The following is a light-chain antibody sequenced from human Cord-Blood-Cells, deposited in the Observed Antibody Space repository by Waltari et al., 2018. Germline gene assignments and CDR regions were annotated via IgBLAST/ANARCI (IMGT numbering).Light chain of an antibody. V-gene: IGKV3-11*01. CDR2: DAS. Sequence: EIVLTQSPATLSLSPGERAPLSCRASQSVSSYLAWYQQKPGQAPRLLIYDASNRATGIPARFSGSGSGTDFTLTISSLAPEDFAVYYCQQRSNWPLTFGGGTKVEIK. CDR3: QQRSNWPLT. J-gene: IGKJ4*01. CDR1: QSVSSY.